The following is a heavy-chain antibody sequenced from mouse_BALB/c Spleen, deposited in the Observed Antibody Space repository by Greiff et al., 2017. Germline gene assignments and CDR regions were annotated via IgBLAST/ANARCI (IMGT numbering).Heavy chain of an antibody. CDR2: INPSTGYT. D-gene: IGHD2-2*01. CDR1: GYTFTSYW. V-gene: IGHV1-7*01. J-gene: IGHJ2*01. CDR3: ARGGYDGYFDY. Sequence: QVQLKESGAELAKPGASVKMSCKASGYTFTSYWMHWVKQRPGQGLEWIGYINPSTGYTEYNQKFKDKATLTADKSSSTAYMQLSSLTSEDSAVYYCARGGYDGYFDYWGQGTTLTVSS.